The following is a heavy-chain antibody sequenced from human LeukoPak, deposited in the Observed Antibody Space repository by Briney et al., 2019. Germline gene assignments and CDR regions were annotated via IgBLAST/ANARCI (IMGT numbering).Heavy chain of an antibody. Sequence: SETLSLTCTVSGGSISSYYWSWIRQPPGKGLEWIGYIYYSGSTNYNPSLKSRVTISVDTSKNQFSLKLSSVTAADTAVYYCARGSGYYGEDFEYWGQGTLVTVSS. CDR1: GGSISSYY. D-gene: IGHD3-22*01. J-gene: IGHJ4*02. CDR2: IYYSGST. V-gene: IGHV4-59*08. CDR3: ARGSGYYGEDFEY.